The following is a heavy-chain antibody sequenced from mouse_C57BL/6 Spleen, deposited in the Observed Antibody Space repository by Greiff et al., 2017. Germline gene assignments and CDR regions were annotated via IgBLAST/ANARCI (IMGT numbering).Heavy chain of an antibody. Sequence: EVQLQQSGPELVKPGASVKISCKASGYTFTDYYMNWVKQSHGKSLEWIGDINPNNGGTSYNQKFKGKATLTVDKSSSTAYMELRSLTSEDSAVYYCAREGLLRFDYWGQGTTLTVSS. CDR3: AREGLLRFDY. CDR2: INPNNGGT. D-gene: IGHD1-1*01. CDR1: GYTFTDYY. V-gene: IGHV1-26*01. J-gene: IGHJ2*01.